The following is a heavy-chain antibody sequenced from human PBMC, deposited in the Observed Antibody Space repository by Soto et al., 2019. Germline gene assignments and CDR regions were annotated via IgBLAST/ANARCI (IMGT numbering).Heavy chain of an antibody. CDR1: GGTFSSYA. CDR2: VIPIFGTA. V-gene: IGHV1-69*01. D-gene: IGHD6-13*01. CDR3: ATYRGSHLLGGMDV. Sequence: QVQLVQSGAEVKKPGSSVKVSCKASGGTFSSYAISWVRQAPGQGLEWMGGVIPIFGTANYAQKFQGRVTITADESASTAYMELSSRRSGDTALYYCATYRGSHLLGGMDVWGPGNKVTVSS. J-gene: IGHJ6*02.